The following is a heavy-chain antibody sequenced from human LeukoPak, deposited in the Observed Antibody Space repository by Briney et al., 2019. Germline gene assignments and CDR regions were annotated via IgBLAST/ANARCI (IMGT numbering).Heavy chain of an antibody. CDR2: IYHSGST. CDR3: ARDAYSGYGPPDYYMDV. D-gene: IGHD5-12*01. J-gene: IGHJ6*03. Sequence: SETLSLTCTVSGYSISSGYYWGWIRQPPGKGLEWIGSIYHSGSTYYNPSLKSRVTISVDTSKNQFSLKLSSVTAADTAVYYCARDAYSGYGPPDYYMDVWGKGTTVTISS. CDR1: GYSISSGYY. V-gene: IGHV4-38-2*02.